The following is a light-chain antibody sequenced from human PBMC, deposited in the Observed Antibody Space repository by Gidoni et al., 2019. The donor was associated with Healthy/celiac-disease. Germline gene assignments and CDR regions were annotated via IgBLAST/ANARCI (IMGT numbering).Light chain of an antibody. J-gene: IGKJ4*01. V-gene: IGKV1-39*01. CDR2: AAS. CDR3: QQSYSTPRT. Sequence: DIQMTQSPSSLSASVGDRVTITCRASQSIISYLNWYQQKPGKAPKLLIYAASSLQSGVPSRFSGSGSGTDFTLIISSLQPEDFATYYCQQSYSTPRTFXGXTKVEIK. CDR1: QSIISY.